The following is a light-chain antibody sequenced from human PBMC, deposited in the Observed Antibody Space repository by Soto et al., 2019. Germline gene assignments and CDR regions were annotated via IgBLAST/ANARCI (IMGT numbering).Light chain of an antibody. CDR1: QSLRGW. CDR3: LQAYSFPRP. CDR2: AAS. Sequence: DIQMTLSPSTLSASVGDRVTITCRASQSLRGWLAWFQQKPGKAPQYLIQAASILQSGVPSRFSGSGSGTEFILTIYYLQPEDFASYFCLQAYSFPRPFGLGGNV. V-gene: IGKV1-12*01. J-gene: IGKJ1*01.